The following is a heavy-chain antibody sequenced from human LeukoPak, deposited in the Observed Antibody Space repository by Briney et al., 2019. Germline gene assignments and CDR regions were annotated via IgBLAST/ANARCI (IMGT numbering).Heavy chain of an antibody. CDR2: INHSGST. Sequence: SETLSLTCTVSGGSISSYYWSWIRQPPGKGLEWIGEINHSGSTNYNPSLKSRATISVDTSKNQFSLKLSSVTAADTAVYYCARVCNWNPGTFDYWGQGTLVTVSS. CDR1: GGSISSYY. D-gene: IGHD1-20*01. J-gene: IGHJ4*02. V-gene: IGHV4-34*01. CDR3: ARVCNWNPGTFDY.